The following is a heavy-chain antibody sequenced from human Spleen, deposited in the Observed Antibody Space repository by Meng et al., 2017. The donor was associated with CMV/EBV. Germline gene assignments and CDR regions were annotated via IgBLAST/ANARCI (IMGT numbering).Heavy chain of an antibody. Sequence: GGSLRLTCAASGFPFRGYAMSGVRQAPGKGLEWVSTIRGRGSSTYYADSVKVRFTISRDNAKNSLYLQMNSLRAENTAVFYCARGFCNPYYEDTHDYWGQGTLVTVSS. V-gene: IGHV3-23*01. CDR2: IRGRGSST. J-gene: IGHJ4*02. D-gene: IGHD2-15*01. CDR1: GFPFRGYA. CDR3: ARGFCNPYYEDTHDY.